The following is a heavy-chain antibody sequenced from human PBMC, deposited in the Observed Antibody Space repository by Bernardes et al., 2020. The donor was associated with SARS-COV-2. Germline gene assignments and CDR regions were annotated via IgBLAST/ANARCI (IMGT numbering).Heavy chain of an antibody. CDR2: ISYDGSNK. CDR3: ARDTPSPSHYFDY. V-gene: IGHV3-30*04. Sequence: GGSLRLSCAASGFTFSSYAMHWVRQAPGKGLEWVAVISYDGSNKYYADSVKGRFTISRDNSKNTLYLQMNSLRAEDTAVYYCARDTPSPSHYFDYWGQGTLVTVSS. CDR1: GFTFSSYA. J-gene: IGHJ4*02.